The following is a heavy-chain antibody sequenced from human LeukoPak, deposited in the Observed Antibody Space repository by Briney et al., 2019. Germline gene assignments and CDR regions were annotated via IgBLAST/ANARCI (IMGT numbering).Heavy chain of an antibody. V-gene: IGHV4-61*05. CDR2: IYYSGST. J-gene: IGHJ4*02. D-gene: IGHD6-13*01. CDR1: GGSISSSSYY. CDR3: ARGGGSSWETYYFDY. Sequence: SETLSLTCTVSGGSISSSSYYWGWIRQPPGKGLEWIGYIYYSGSTNYNPSLKSRVTISVDTSKNQFSLKLSSVTAADTAVYYCARGGGSSWETYYFDYWDQGTLVTVSS.